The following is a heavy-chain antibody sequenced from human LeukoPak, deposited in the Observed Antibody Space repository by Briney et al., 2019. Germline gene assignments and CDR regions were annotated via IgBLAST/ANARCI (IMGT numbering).Heavy chain of an antibody. CDR3: ARVRGVNYYYYYMDV. V-gene: IGHV4-34*01. Sequence: SETLSLTCAVYGGSFSGYYWSWIRQPPGKGLEWIEEINHSGSTNYNPSLKSRVTISVDTSKNQFSLKLSSVTAADTAVYYCARVRGVNYYYYYMDVWGKGTTVTISS. CDR2: INHSGST. D-gene: IGHD3-10*01. J-gene: IGHJ6*03. CDR1: GGSFSGYY.